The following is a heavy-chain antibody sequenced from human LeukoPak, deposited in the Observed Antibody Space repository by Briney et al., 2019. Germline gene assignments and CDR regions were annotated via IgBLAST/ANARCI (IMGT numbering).Heavy chain of an antibody. D-gene: IGHD3-3*01. CDR3: ARDLTPPPYYDFWSGYYRSRFDP. CDR2: INAGNGNT. Sequence: ASVKVSCKASGYTFTSYAMHWVRQAPGQRLEWMGWINAGNGNTKYSQKFQGRVTITRDTSASTAYMELSSLRSEDTAVYYCARDLTPPPYYDFWSGYYRSRFDPWGQGTLVTVSS. CDR1: GYTFTSYA. J-gene: IGHJ5*02. V-gene: IGHV1-3*01.